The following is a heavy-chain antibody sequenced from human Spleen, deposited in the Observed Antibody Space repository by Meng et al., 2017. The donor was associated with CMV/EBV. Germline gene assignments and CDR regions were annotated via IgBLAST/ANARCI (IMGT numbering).Heavy chain of an antibody. CDR3: ARAAAPIAVTGTGWFDP. V-gene: IGHV3-7*04. Sequence: FTFSSYWMGWVRQAPGKGLEWVANMKQDGSEKYYVDSVKGRFTISRDNAKNSLYLQMNSLRAEDTAVYYCARAAAPIAVTGTGWFDPWGQGTLVTVSS. CDR1: FTFSSYW. J-gene: IGHJ5*02. CDR2: MKQDGSEK. D-gene: IGHD6-19*01.